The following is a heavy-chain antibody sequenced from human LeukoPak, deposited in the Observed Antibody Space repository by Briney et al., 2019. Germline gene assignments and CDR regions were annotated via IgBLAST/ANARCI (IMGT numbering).Heavy chain of an antibody. D-gene: IGHD6-6*01. CDR2: IYYSGST. CDR3: ARVPQLVRMYWFDP. V-gene: IGHV4-30-4*01. Sequence: PPQTLSLTCTVSGGSISSGDYYWSWIRQPPGKGLEWIGYIYYSGSTYYNPSLKSRVTISVDTSKNQFSLKLSSVTAADTAVYYCARVPQLVRMYWFDPWGQGTLVTVSS. J-gene: IGHJ5*02. CDR1: GGSISSGDYY.